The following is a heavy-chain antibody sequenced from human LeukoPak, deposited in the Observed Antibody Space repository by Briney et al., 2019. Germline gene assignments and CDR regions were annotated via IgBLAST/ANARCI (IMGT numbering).Heavy chain of an antibody. CDR2: MNPNSGNT. D-gene: IGHD2-15*01. Sequence: ASVKVSCKASGYTFTGYYTHWVRQATGQGLEWMGWMNPNSGNTGYAQKFQGRVTMTRNTSISTAYMELSSLRSEDTAVYYCARSRVVVAARPRGLGYWGQGTLVTVSS. V-gene: IGHV1-8*02. J-gene: IGHJ4*02. CDR1: GYTFTGYY. CDR3: ARSRVVVAARPRGLGY.